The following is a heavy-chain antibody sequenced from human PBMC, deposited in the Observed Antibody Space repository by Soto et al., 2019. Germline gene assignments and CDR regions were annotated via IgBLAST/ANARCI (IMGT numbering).Heavy chain of an antibody. D-gene: IGHD6-13*01. J-gene: IGHJ4*02. V-gene: IGHV4-31*03. CDR1: GGSINSGDYY. CDR3: VRVLASGYSSSWYLDY. Sequence: QVQLQESGPGLVKPSESLSLTCTVSGGSINSGDYYWSWIRQHPGKGLEWIGHIYFTGNTFYIPSLXSXAXIXXDTPKNQFSLNLSSVTAADTAIYYCVRVLASGYSSSWYLDYWGQGTLVTVSS. CDR2: IYFTGNT.